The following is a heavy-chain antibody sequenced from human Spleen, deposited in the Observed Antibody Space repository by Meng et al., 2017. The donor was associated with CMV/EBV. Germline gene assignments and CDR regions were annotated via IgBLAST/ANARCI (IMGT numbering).Heavy chain of an antibody. V-gene: IGHV1-69*05. Sequence: SGEPFSDHAISWVRQAPGQGLEWMGGIIPIFGTANYAQKFQDRLTITTDESTSTAYMELSSLRSEDTAVYFCVRGRLPHYYSGDYFDYWGQGTLVTVSS. CDR1: GEPFSDHA. CDR3: VRGRLPHYYSGDYFDY. CDR2: IIPIFGTA. J-gene: IGHJ4*02. D-gene: IGHD2-21*01.